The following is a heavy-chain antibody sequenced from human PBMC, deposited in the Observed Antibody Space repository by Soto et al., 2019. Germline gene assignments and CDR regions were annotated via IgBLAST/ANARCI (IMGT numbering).Heavy chain of an antibody. J-gene: IGHJ6*02. CDR1: GFTFSSYA. V-gene: IGHV3-30-3*01. Sequence: SLRLSCAASGFTFSSYAMHWVRQAPGKGLEWVAVISYDGSNKYYADSVKGRFTISRDNSKNTLYLQMNSLRAEDTAVYYCARELRLVTTSYYYGMDVWGQGTTVTISS. CDR3: ARELRLVTTSYYYGMDV. D-gene: IGHD6-19*01. CDR2: ISYDGSNK.